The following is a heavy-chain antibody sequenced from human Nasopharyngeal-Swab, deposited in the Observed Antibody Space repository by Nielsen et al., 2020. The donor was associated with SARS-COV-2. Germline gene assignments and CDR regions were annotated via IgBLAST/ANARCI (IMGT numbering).Heavy chain of an antibody. V-gene: IGHV4-34*01. D-gene: IGHD3-22*01. J-gene: IGHJ4*02. CDR2: INHSGST. CDR3: ASWPDSSGYYYLDY. Sequence: GSLRLSCAVYGGSFSGYYWSWIRQPPGKGLEWIGEINHSGSTNYNPSLKSRVTISVDTSKNQFSLKLSSVTAADTAEYYCASWPDSSGYYYLDYWGQGTLVTVSS. CDR1: GGSFSGYY.